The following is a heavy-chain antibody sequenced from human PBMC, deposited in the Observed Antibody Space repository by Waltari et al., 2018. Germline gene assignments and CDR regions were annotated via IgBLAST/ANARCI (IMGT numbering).Heavy chain of an antibody. CDR2: ISYDGSNK. CDR1: GFTFSSYA. CDR3: ARVAVVAATCEAFDI. D-gene: IGHD2-15*01. V-gene: IGHV3-30-3*01. J-gene: IGHJ3*02. Sequence: QVQLVESGGGVVQPGRSLRLSCAASGFTFSSYARHWVRTHPGKGLEWVAGISYDGSNKYYADSVKGRFTISRDNSKNTLYLQMNSLRAEDTAVYYCARVAVVAATCEAFDIWGQGTMVTVSS.